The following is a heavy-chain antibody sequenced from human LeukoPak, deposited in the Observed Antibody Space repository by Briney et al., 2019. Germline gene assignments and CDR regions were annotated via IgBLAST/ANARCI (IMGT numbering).Heavy chain of an antibody. V-gene: IGHV1-18*01. CDR3: ASAPMDRWELLTHAFDI. D-gene: IGHD1-26*01. Sequence: ASVKVSCKSAGYYTFTSYGINWVRQAPGQGLEWMGWINPYNGNTNYAQKFQGRVTMTTDTSTGTAYMELRSQRSDDTAVYYCASAPMDRWELLTHAFDIWGQGTMVTVSS. CDR2: INPYNGNT. J-gene: IGHJ3*02. CDR1: GYYTFTSYG.